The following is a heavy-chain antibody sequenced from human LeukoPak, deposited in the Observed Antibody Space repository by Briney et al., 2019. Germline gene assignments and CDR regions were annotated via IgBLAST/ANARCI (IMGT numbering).Heavy chain of an antibody. Sequence: ASVKVSCKASGYTFTSYGISWVRQAPGQGLEWMGRFIPILGIANYAQKFQGRVTITADKSTSTAYMELSSLRSEDTAVYYCALRSGEVDYWGQGTLVTVSS. J-gene: IGHJ4*02. CDR3: ALRSGEVDY. D-gene: IGHD6-19*01. V-gene: IGHV1-69*04. CDR2: FIPILGIA. CDR1: GYTFTSYG.